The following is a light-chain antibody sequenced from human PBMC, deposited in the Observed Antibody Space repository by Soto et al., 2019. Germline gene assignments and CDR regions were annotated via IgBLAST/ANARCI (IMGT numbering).Light chain of an antibody. J-gene: IGKJ1*01. CDR2: NTS. V-gene: IGKV1-5*03. Sequence: DIQLTQSPSTLSASVGERVTITCRASQSISSWLAWYQQKPGQAPTFLVYNTSNLASGVPSRFSGSGSGTEFTLTISRLQPDDFATYYCQYYNNSCWTFGQGTKVEIK. CDR3: QYYNNSCWT. CDR1: QSISSW.